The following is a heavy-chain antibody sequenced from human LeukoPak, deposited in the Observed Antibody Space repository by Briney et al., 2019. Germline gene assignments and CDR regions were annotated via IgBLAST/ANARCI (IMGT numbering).Heavy chain of an antibody. CDR2: INTNTGNP. CDR1: GYTFTSYA. Sequence: ASVKVSCKASGYTFTSYAMNWVRQAPGQGLEWMGWINTNTGNPTYAQGFTGRFVFSLDTSVSTAYLQISSLKAEDTAVYYCAREGYCSGGSCYGFLDYWGQGTLVTVSS. V-gene: IGHV7-4-1*02. CDR3: AREGYCSGGSCYGFLDY. D-gene: IGHD2-15*01. J-gene: IGHJ4*02.